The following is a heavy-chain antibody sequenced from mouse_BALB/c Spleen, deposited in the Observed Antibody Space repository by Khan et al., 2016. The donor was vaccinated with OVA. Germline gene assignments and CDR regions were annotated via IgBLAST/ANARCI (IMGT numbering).Heavy chain of an antibody. J-gene: IGHJ3*01. CDR1: GFSLTTYG. Sequence: QVQLKQSGPGLVQPSQRLSITCTVSGFSLTTYGVHWVRQSPGKGLEWLGVIWSGGSTDYTSAFISRLSISKDRSKRQVFFNMNSLQVKDTAIYYCARNNEYGAGLAYWGQGTLVTFSA. V-gene: IGHV2-2*02. CDR2: IWSGGST. CDR3: ARNNEYGAGLAY. D-gene: IGHD1-2*01.